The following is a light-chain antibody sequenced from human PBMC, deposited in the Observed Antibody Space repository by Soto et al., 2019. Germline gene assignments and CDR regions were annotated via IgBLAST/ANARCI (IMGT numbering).Light chain of an antibody. V-gene: IGLV1-44*01. J-gene: IGLJ2*01. CDR3: AAWDDRLNGPV. CDR1: SSDIGSNS. CDR2: SNN. Sequence: QLLLTQPPSASGTAGQRVTISCSGRSSDIGSNSVNWYQQVPGTAPKLILDSNNQRPSGVPDRFSGSKSGTSASLAISGLKSEDEADDDCAAWDDRLNGPVFGAGTK.